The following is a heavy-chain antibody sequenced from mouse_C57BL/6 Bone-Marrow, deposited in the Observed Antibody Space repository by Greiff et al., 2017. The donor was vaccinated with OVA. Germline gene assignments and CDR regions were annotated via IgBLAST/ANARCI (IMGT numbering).Heavy chain of an antibody. D-gene: IGHD2-10*01. CDR3: AAYPRAMDY. J-gene: IGHJ4*01. CDR1: GFNIKDYY. Sequence: VQLQQSGAELVRPGASVKLSCTASGFNIKDYYMHWVKQRPEQGLEWIGRIDPANGNTKYAPKFQGKATITADTSSNTAYLQLSSLTSEDTAIYYCAAYPRAMDYWGQGTSVTVSS. V-gene: IGHV14-3*01. CDR2: IDPANGNT.